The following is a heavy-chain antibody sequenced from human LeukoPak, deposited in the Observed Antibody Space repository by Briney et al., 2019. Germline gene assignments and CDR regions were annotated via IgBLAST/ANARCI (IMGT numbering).Heavy chain of an antibody. D-gene: IGHD6-19*01. J-gene: IGHJ4*02. CDR3: ARSVAVAPPGFDY. CDR1: GYSSTSYW. V-gene: IGHV5-51*01. CDR2: IYPGDSDT. Sequence: GESLKISCKGSGYSSTSYWIGWVRPMPGKGLEWMGIIYPGDSDTGYSPSFQGQVTISADKSISTAYLQWSSLKASDTAMYYCARSVAVAPPGFDYWGQGTLVTVSS.